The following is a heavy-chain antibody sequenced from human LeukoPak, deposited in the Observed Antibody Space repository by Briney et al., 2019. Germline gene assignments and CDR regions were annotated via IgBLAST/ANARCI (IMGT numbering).Heavy chain of an antibody. CDR2: ISASGVTT. CDR3: AKGGRTYYYDSSGYHDAFDI. J-gene: IGHJ3*02. V-gene: IGHV3-23*01. D-gene: IGHD3-22*01. CDR1: GFTFSSYA. Sequence: GGSLRLSCAASGFTFSSYAMSWVRQAPGKGLEWVSAISASGVTTYYADSVKGRFTISRDNSKNTLYLQMNSLRAEDTAVYYCAKGGRTYYYDSSGYHDAFDIWGQGTMVTVSS.